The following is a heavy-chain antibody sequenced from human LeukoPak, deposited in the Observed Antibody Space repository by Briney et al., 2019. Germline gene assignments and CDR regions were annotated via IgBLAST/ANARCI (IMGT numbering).Heavy chain of an antibody. J-gene: IGHJ4*02. V-gene: IGHV3-23*01. Sequence: QAGGSLRLSCAASGFTFSSYAMSWVRQAPGKGLEWVSAIRDSGSSTHYADSVKGRFTTSRDNSKNTLFLQMNSLRAEDTAIYYCAKYGPQDSGSSHFDYWGQGALVTVSS. CDR2: IRDSGSST. CDR1: GFTFSSYA. D-gene: IGHD1-26*01. CDR3: AKYGPQDSGSSHFDY.